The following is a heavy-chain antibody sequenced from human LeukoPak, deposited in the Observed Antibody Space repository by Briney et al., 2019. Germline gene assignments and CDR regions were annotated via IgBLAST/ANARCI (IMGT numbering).Heavy chain of an antibody. Sequence: ASVKVSCKASGYTFTSYYMHWVRQAPGQGLEWMGIINPSGGSTNYAQKFQGRVTMTRDTSTSTVYMELSSLRSEDTAVYYCAGHSEYYYGSGSYYTTFDYWGQGTLVTVSS. D-gene: IGHD3-10*01. CDR2: INPSGGST. J-gene: IGHJ4*02. CDR3: AGHSEYYYGSGSYYTTFDY. V-gene: IGHV1-46*03. CDR1: GYTFTSYY.